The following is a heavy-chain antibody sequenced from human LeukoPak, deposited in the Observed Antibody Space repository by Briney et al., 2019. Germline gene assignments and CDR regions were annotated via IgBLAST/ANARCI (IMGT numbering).Heavy chain of an antibody. D-gene: IGHD4-17*01. CDR3: ARTGSTVTMLYPFDH. V-gene: IGHV4-59*01. CDR2: IYYSGST. Sequence: AETLSLTCTVSGCSIRSYYRSWIRQPPGKGLEWVGYIYYSGSTNYNPSLKSRVRISVDTSKNQVSLKLSSVTAADTAVYYCARTGSTVTMLYPFDHWGQGTLVTVSS. CDR1: GCSIRSYY. J-gene: IGHJ4*02.